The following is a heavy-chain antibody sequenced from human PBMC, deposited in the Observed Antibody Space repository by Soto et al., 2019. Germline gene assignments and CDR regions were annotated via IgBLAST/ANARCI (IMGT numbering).Heavy chain of an antibody. CDR1: GFTFNTYG. D-gene: IGHD5-18*01. Sequence: PGGSLRLSCTTSGFTFNTYGMHWVRQAPGKGLEWVAIIWYDGSNKYYADSVKGRFTISRDNSKNTLYLQMNSLRAEDTAVYYCARDLAAMVNLPLGYYGMDVWGQGTTVTVSS. CDR3: ARDLAAMVNLPLGYYGMDV. CDR2: IWYDGSNK. V-gene: IGHV3-33*08. J-gene: IGHJ6*02.